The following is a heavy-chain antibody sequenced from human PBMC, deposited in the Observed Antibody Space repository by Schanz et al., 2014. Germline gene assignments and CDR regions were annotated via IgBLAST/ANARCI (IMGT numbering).Heavy chain of an antibody. CDR1: GGTFNSYT. Sequence: QVQLVQSGAAVKKPGSSMKVSCKASGGTFNSYTINWVRQAPGQGLEWMGRIIPILGIANYAKKFQGRVTITANRSTSTAYMELSSVRTEDAAVYCCARGGGPEDVFDIWGQGTILTVSS. D-gene: IGHD2-15*01. CDR2: IIPILGIA. J-gene: IGHJ3*02. CDR3: ARGGGPEDVFDI. V-gene: IGHV1-69*02.